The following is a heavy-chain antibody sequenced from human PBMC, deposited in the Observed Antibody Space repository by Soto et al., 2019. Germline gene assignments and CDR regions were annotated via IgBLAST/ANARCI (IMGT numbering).Heavy chain of an antibody. Sequence: EVQLVESGGDLLQPGGSLSLSCEVSGFTFSNYWMHWVRQAPGEGLVWVSRIDTDGSTTNYADSVHGRFTISRDNAKSTLHLQMNSLRVEDTAVYYCASDLGGKFGCWGQGALVTVSS. J-gene: IGHJ4*02. D-gene: IGHD3-10*01. CDR2: IDTDGSTT. V-gene: IGHV3-74*01. CDR1: GFTFSNYW. CDR3: ASDLGGKFGC.